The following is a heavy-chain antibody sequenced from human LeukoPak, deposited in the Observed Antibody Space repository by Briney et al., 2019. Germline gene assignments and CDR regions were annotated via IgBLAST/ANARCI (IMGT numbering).Heavy chain of an antibody. V-gene: IGHV4-59*08. Sequence: SETLSLTCTVSGGSISSYYWSWIRQPPGKGLEWIGSIYHSGSTYYNPSLKSRVTISVDTSKNQFSLKLSSVTAADTAVYYCARLTPGPDYWGQGTLVTVSS. CDR2: IYHSGST. J-gene: IGHJ4*02. D-gene: IGHD3-10*01. CDR1: GGSISSYY. CDR3: ARLTPGPDY.